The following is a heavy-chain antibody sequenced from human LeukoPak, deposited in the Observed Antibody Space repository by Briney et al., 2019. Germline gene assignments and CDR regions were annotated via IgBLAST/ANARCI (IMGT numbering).Heavy chain of an antibody. CDR2: FDPEDGET. D-gene: IGHD3-22*01. J-gene: IGHJ1*01. CDR1: GNTPTELF. CDR3: ATSGYDRKEEYFQH. Sequence: ASVKVSCKGFGNTPTELFIHLGRQAPGKRVEWIGGFDPEDGETIYAQKFQGRVTMTEDTSTDTAYMELSSLRSEDTAVYYCATSGYDRKEEYFQHWGQGTLVTVSS. V-gene: IGHV1-24*01.